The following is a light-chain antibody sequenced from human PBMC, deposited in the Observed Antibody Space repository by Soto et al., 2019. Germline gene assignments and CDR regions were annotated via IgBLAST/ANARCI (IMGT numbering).Light chain of an antibody. CDR1: RSVDTDY. J-gene: IGKJ5*01. V-gene: IGKV3-20*01. CDR2: AAS. Sequence: EIVMTQSPATLSVSPGDSATLSCKASRSVDTDYLAWYQQRPGQAPRLLIYAASSRATGIPDRFSGSGSGTDFTLTISRLEPEDFAVFYCQQYAASPITFGQGTRLEIK. CDR3: QQYAASPIT.